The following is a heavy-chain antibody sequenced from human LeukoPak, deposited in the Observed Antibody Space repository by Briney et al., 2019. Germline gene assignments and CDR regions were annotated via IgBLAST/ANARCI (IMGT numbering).Heavy chain of an antibody. D-gene: IGHD5-12*01. Sequence: PGGSLRLSCAASGFTFSSYAMSWVRQAPGKGLEWVSAISGSGGSTYYADSVKGRFTISRDNSKNTLYLQMNSLRAEDTAVYYCAKTSQRGYSGYDYPDYFDYWGQGTLVTVSS. CDR1: GFTFSSYA. J-gene: IGHJ4*02. V-gene: IGHV3-23*01. CDR2: ISGSGGST. CDR3: AKTSQRGYSGYDYPDYFDY.